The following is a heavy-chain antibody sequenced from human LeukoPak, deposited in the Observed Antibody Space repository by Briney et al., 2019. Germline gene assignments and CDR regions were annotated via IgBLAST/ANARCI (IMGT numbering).Heavy chain of an antibody. D-gene: IGHD2-2*01. V-gene: IGHV3-48*02. J-gene: IGHJ5*02. Sequence: SGGSLRLSCAASVFTFSSYSMNWVRQAPGKGLEWVSYISSSSSTIYYADSVKGRFTISRDNAKNSLYLQMNSLRDEDTAVYYCARDCIPAAIGWFDPWGQGTLVTVSS. CDR1: VFTFSSYS. CDR3: ARDCIPAAIGWFDP. CDR2: ISSSSSTI.